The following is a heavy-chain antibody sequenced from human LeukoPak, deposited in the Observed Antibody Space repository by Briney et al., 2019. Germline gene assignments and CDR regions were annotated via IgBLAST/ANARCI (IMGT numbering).Heavy chain of an antibody. CDR3: ARELITMVRGVDYYYGMDV. CDR2: INSDGSST. J-gene: IGHJ6*02. V-gene: IGHV3-74*01. D-gene: IGHD3-10*01. Sequence: GGALRLSCAASGFTFSSYWMHWVRQAPGKGLGGVARINSDGSSTSYADSVKGRFTISRDNAKNTLYLQMNSLRAEDTAVYYCARELITMVRGVDYYYGMDVWGQGTAVTVSS. CDR1: GFTFSSYW.